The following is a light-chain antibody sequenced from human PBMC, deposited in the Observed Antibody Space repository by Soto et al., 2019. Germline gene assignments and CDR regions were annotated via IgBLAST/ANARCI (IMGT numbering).Light chain of an antibody. V-gene: IGLV1-47*01. CDR2: RNN. CDR3: AAWDDSLRVV. Sequence: QLVLTQPPSASGTPGQRVTISCSGSSSNIGSNYVYWYQQLPGTAPKLLIYRNNQRPSGVPDRFSGSKSGTSACLAISGLRSEDEADYYCAAWDDSLRVVFGGGTKLTVL. J-gene: IGLJ2*01. CDR1: SSNIGSNY.